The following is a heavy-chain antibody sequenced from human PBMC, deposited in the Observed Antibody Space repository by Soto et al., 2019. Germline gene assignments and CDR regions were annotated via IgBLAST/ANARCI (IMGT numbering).Heavy chain of an antibody. D-gene: IGHD3-16*01. CDR1: GFPFSNYY. CDR2: ISTSGTST. J-gene: IGHJ4*02. V-gene: IGHV3-11*01. CDR3: ARDGVLFRAGFDS. Sequence: QVQLVESGGGLVKPGGSLRLSCAVSGFPFSNYYMAWIRQAPGKGLEWVSYISTSGTSTFYADSVKDRFTISRDNAENSLFLQMDSLRVEDTAVYFCARDGVLFRAGFDSWGQGTLVTVAS.